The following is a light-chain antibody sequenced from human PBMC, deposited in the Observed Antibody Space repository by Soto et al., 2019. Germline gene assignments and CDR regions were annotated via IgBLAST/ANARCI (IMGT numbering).Light chain of an antibody. J-gene: IGKJ1*01. V-gene: IGKV1-5*01. Sequence: DIQMTQSPSTLSASVGDRVTITCRASQSISSWLAWYQQKPGKAPKLLIYDASSLESGVPSRFSGSGSGTEFTLAFSSLQHDDFATYYCQQYNSYSTFGQGTKVEIK. CDR3: QQYNSYST. CDR1: QSISSW. CDR2: DAS.